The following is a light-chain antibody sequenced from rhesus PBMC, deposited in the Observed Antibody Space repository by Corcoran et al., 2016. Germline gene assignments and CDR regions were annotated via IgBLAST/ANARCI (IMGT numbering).Light chain of an antibody. CDR1: SNDVGGYDY. V-gene: IGLV2-23*01. CDR3: SAYEGSNTYI. J-gene: IGLJ1*01. Sequence: QAALTQPPSVSGSPGQSVTISCTGTSNDVGGYDYVSWYQQDPGTAPKLMIYEVRSRPPGVSDRFSGSRSGNTASLTISGLQDEDEADYYSSAYEGSNTYIFGAGTRLTVL. CDR2: EVR.